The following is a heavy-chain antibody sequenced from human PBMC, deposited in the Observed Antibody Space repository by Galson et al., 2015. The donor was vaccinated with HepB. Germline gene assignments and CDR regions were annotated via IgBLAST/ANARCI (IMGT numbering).Heavy chain of an antibody. V-gene: IGHV3-30-3*01. J-gene: IGHJ4*02. D-gene: IGHD6-6*01. CDR2: ISYDGRNK. CDR3: ARSTPSHTAARSPPEY. Sequence: SLRLSCAASGFTFINYAMHWVRQAPGKGLEWVAVISYDGRNKYYADSVEGRFTISRDNSKNMVYLQMNSLRGEDTAVYYCARSTPSHTAARSPPEYWGPGTLVTVSS. CDR1: GFTFINYA.